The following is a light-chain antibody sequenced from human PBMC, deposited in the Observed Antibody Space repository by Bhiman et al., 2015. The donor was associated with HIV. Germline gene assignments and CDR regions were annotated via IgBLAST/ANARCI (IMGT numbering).Light chain of an antibody. Sequence: QSVLTQPPSVSGAPGQRVTISCTGSSSNIGAGFDVHWYQQLPGTAPKLLIYVNSNRPSGVPDRFSGSKSGTSASLAITGLQAEDEALYYCSSYTNSDTWVFGGGTKLTVL. CDR2: VNS. V-gene: IGLV1-40*01. CDR1: SSNIGAGFD. CDR3: SSYTNSDTWV. J-gene: IGLJ3*02.